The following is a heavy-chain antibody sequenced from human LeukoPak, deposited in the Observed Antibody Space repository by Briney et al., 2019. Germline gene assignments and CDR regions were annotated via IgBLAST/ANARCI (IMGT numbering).Heavy chain of an antibody. D-gene: IGHD1-26*01. Sequence: GGSLRLSCLTSGFTLSTNAMSWVRQAPGKGLEWISGISGSGASTYYADSVKGRFTISRDDSRNTLYLQMNSLRGDDTAVYYCAKDVGKWESLHFFDYWGQGTLVIVSS. V-gene: IGHV3-23*01. CDR2: ISGSGAST. CDR1: GFTLSTNA. J-gene: IGHJ4*02. CDR3: AKDVGKWESLHFFDY.